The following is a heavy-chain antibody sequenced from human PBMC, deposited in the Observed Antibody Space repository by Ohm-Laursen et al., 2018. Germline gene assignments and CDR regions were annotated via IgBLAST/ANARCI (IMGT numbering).Heavy chain of an antibody. D-gene: IGHD5-12*01. CDR3: AKDQSGGYSGYIMPLDI. V-gene: IGHV3-30*18. Sequence: SLRLSCAASGFTFSSYGMHWVRQAPGKGLEWVAVISYDGSNKYYADSVKGRFTISRDNSKNTLYLQMNSLRAEDTAVYYCAKDQSGGYSGYIMPLDIWGQGTMVTVSS. CDR1: GFTFSSYG. J-gene: IGHJ3*02. CDR2: ISYDGSNK.